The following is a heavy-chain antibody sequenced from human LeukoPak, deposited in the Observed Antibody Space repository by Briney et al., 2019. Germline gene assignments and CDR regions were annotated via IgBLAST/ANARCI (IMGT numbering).Heavy chain of an antibody. J-gene: IGHJ4*02. D-gene: IGHD5-24*01. Sequence: GGSLRLSCAASGFTFSNAWMSWVRQTPGKGLERVANIKKDGSETYYVESVRGRFSISRDSAKNSVYLEMNSLRAEDTAVYFCARDRGWQQFDYWGQGTLVTVSA. V-gene: IGHV3-7*01. CDR1: GFTFSNAW. CDR3: ARDRGWQQFDY. CDR2: IKKDGSET.